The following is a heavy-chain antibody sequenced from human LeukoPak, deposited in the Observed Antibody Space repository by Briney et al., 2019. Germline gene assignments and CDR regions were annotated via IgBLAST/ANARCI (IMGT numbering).Heavy chain of an antibody. CDR3: AKAYGYSSSWTSNYYFYGLDV. V-gene: IGHV3-23*01. CDR1: GFTFRSYA. J-gene: IGHJ6*02. CDR2: ITDSDSGT. Sequence: GGSLRLSCAASGFTFRSYAMSWVRQAPGKGLEWVSAITDSDSGTYYADSAKGRFTISRDNSKNTLYLQMNSLRAEDTAVYYCAKAYGYSSSWTSNYYFYGLDVWGQGTTVTVSS. D-gene: IGHD6-13*01.